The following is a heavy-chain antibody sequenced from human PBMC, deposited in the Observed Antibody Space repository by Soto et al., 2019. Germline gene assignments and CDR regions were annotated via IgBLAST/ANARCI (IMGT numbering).Heavy chain of an antibody. CDR2: ISSSSSYI. CDR1: GFTFSSYA. Sequence: GGSLRLSCAASGFTFSSYAMHWVRQAPGKGLEWVSSISSSSSYIYYADSVKGRFTISRDNAKNSLYLQMNSLRAEDTAVYYCARDKFIDYVSSGPPIVYAFDIWRQGTMVTVSS. D-gene: IGHD3-22*01. J-gene: IGHJ3*02. V-gene: IGHV3-21*01. CDR3: ARDKFIDYVSSGPPIVYAFDI.